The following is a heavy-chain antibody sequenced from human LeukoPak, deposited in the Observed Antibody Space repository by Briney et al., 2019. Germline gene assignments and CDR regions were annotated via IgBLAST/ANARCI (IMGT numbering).Heavy chain of an antibody. CDR1: GFTFSSYA. V-gene: IGHV3-23*01. Sequence: PGGSLRLSCAASGFTFSSYAINWVRQAPGKGLEWVSAISGSGGITYYAVSVKGRFTISRDNSNNTLYLQMSSLRAEDTAVYYCAKALLGATLQAFDIWGQGTMITVSS. CDR2: ISGSGGIT. J-gene: IGHJ3*02. D-gene: IGHD1-26*01. CDR3: AKALLGATLQAFDI.